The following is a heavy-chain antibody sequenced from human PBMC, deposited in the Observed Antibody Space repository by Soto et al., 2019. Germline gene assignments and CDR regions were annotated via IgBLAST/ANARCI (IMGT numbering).Heavy chain of an antibody. CDR2: ISSSSSYI. CDR3: AREEAEYYDSSGSIKSMDG. J-gene: IGHJ6*02. Sequence: GRSLRLSCAASGFTFSSYSMNWVRQAPGKGLEWVSSISSSSSYIYYADSVKGRFTISRDNAKNSLYLQMNSLRAEDTAVYYCAREEAEYYDSSGSIKSMDGWGHGTTVTVSS. V-gene: IGHV3-21*01. CDR1: GFTFSSYS. D-gene: IGHD3-22*01.